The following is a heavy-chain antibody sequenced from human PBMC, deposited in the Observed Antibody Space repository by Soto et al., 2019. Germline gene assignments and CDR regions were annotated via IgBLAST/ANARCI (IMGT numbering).Heavy chain of an antibody. V-gene: IGHV4-61*08. CDR1: GGSISSGGYY. Sequence: SETLSLTCTVSGGSISSGGYYWSWIRQHPGKGLEWIGYIYYSGSTNYNPSLKSRVTISVDTSKNQFSLKLSSVTAADTAVYYCARDPGHLATFWYYFDYWGQGTLVTVSS. D-gene: IGHD3-16*01. J-gene: IGHJ4*02. CDR2: IYYSGST. CDR3: ARDPGHLATFWYYFDY.